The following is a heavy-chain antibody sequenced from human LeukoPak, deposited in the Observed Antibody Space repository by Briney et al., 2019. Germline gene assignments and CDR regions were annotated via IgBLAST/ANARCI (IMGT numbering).Heavy chain of an antibody. D-gene: IGHD6-19*01. Sequence: SETLSLTCAVYGGSFRGYYWSWIRQPPGKGLEWIGEINHSGSTNYNPSLKSRVTISVDTSKNQFSLKLSSVTAADTAVYYCARGSRQWLVRYFDYWGQGTLVTVSS. CDR2: INHSGST. J-gene: IGHJ4*02. V-gene: IGHV4-34*01. CDR1: GGSFRGYY. CDR3: ARGSRQWLVRYFDY.